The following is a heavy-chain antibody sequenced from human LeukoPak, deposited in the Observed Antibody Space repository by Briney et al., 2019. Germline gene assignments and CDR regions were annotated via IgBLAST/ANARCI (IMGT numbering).Heavy chain of an antibody. CDR1: GGSVSSGSYY. D-gene: IGHD1/OR15-1a*01. CDR2: IYYSGST. CDR3: ARGITGTRSKFGY. V-gene: IGHV4-61*01. J-gene: IGHJ4*02. Sequence: SDTLSLTCTVSGGSVSSGSYYWSWIRQPPGKGLEWIGYIYYSGSTNYNPSLKSRVTISVDTSKNQFSLKLSSVTAADTAVYYCARGITGTRSKFGYWGQGTLVTVSS.